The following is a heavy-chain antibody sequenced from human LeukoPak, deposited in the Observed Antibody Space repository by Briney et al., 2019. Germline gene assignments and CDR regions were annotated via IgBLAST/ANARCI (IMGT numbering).Heavy chain of an antibody. J-gene: IGHJ4*02. D-gene: IGHD2-15*01. CDR2: IYYSGST. Sequence: SETLSLTCTVSGGSISSSSYYWGWIRQPPGKGLEWIGSIYYSGSTYYNPSLKSRVTISVDTSKNQFSLKLSSVTAADTAVYYCARRVVAATQPFDYWGQGTLVTVSS. CDR3: ARRVVAATQPFDY. CDR1: GGSISSSSYY. V-gene: IGHV4-39*01.